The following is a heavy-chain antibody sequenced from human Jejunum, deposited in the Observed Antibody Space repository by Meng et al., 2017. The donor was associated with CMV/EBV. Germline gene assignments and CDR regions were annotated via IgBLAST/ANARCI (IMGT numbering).Heavy chain of an antibody. D-gene: IGHD2-21*02. J-gene: IGHJ3*02. CDR2: ISSSGDYI. CDR1: FRLRAYN. V-gene: IGHV3-21*01. Sequence: FRLRAYNVDWVRQAPGKGLEWVSSISSSGDYIYYADSLKGRFAISRDNAKNSVYLQMSSLSADDTAVYYCARDLYVGDPSAFDIWGQGTKVTVSS. CDR3: ARDLYVGDPSAFDI.